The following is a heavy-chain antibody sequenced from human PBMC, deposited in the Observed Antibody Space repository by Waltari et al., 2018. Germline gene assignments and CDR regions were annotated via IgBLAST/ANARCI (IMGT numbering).Heavy chain of an antibody. J-gene: IGHJ4*02. V-gene: IGHV4-38-2*02. CDR1: GYSISRGYY. CDR2: IYYSGIT. D-gene: IGHD1-20*01. Sequence: QVQLQESGPGLVKPSETLSLTCSVSGYSISRGYYWGWIRQPPGKGLEWIGSIYYSGITFYNPSLKSRVTISVDTSKNQFSLKLSSVTAADTAVYYCARDTPAPRITGATSVDYWGQGTLVTVSS. CDR3: ARDTPAPRITGATSVDY.